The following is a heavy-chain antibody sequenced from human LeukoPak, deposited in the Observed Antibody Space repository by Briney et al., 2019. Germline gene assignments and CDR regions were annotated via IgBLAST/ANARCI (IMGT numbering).Heavy chain of an antibody. D-gene: IGHD6-19*01. Sequence: QPGASLRLSCAASGFTFSSYAITWVRQAPGKGLEWVSAVSGSGGNTSYADSVKGRFTISRDNSKNTLYLQMNSLRAEDTAVYHCAKDRSSGWYTTLDYWGQGVLVTVSS. J-gene: IGHJ4*02. V-gene: IGHV3-23*01. CDR2: VSGSGGNT. CDR1: GFTFSSYA. CDR3: AKDRSSGWYTTLDY.